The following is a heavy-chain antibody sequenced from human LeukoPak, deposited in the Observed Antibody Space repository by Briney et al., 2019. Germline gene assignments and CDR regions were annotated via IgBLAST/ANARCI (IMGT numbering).Heavy chain of an antibody. CDR3: VKSGYSTLSDVDY. J-gene: IGHJ4*02. Sequence: GGSLRLSCSVSGFTFSAYAMHWARQPPGKGLEFLSSINSNGGSTYHADSVKGRFTISRDNSKSTLYLQMRSLRPEDTAVYYCVKSGYSTLSDVDYWGQGTLVTVSS. CDR1: GFTFSAYA. V-gene: IGHV3-64D*08. CDR2: INSNGGST. D-gene: IGHD5-12*01.